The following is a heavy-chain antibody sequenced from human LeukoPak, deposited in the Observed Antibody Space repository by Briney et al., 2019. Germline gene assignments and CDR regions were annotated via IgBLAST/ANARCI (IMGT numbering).Heavy chain of an antibody. D-gene: IGHD6-13*01. CDR2: IIPIFGTA. J-gene: IGHJ4*02. V-gene: IGHV1-69*06. CDR1: GGTFSSYA. CDR3: ARDGYSSSWQNY. Sequence: SVKVSCKASGGTFSSYAISWVRQAPGQGLEWMGRIIPIFGTANYAQKFQGRVTITADKSTSTAYMELSSLRSEDTAVYYCARDGYSSSWQNYWGQGTLDTVSS.